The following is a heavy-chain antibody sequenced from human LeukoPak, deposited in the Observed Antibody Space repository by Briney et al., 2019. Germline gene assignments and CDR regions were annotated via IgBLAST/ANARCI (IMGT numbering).Heavy chain of an antibody. CDR3: TRDATRTGWFDP. CDR1: GDSVSNNRAA. CDR2: TYYKSRWDN. Sequence: SQTLSLTCANSGDSVSNNRAAWNWIRQSPSRGLEWLGRTYYKSRWDNDYAASVKSRITISPDTSKNQFSLQLNFVTPEDTAVYYCTRDATRTGWFDPWGQGTLVTVSS. D-gene: IGHD1-14*01. J-gene: IGHJ5*02. V-gene: IGHV6-1*01.